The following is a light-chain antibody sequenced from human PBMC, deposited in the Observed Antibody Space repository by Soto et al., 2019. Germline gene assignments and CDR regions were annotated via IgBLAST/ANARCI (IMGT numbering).Light chain of an antibody. CDR1: QSVGNL. V-gene: IGKV1-5*03. CDR2: KAS. CDR3: QHYNSYSP. Sequence: DIQMTQSPSTLSASVGDRVIITCRASQSVGNLLAGYQQKPGKAPNLLIYKASSLESGVPSRFSGSGSGTEFTLTISSLQPDDFATYYCQHYNSYSPFGGGTKVEIK. J-gene: IGKJ4*02.